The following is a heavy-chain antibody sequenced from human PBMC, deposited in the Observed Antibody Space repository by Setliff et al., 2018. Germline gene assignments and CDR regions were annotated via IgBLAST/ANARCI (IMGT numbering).Heavy chain of an antibody. Sequence: GASVKVSCKASGYTFTDYYMHWVRQAPGQGLEWMGWINTNTGNPSYAQGFTGRFVFSLDTSVSTAYLQISSLKSEDSAVYYCARASRFGTIRYRGDYYMDVWGKGTTVTVSS. J-gene: IGHJ6*03. V-gene: IGHV7-4-1*02. CDR2: INTNTGNP. CDR1: GYTFTDYY. D-gene: IGHD5-12*01. CDR3: ARASRFGTIRYRGDYYMDV.